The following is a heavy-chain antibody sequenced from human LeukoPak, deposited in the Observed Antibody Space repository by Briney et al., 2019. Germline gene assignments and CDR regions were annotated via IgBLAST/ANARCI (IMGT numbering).Heavy chain of an antibody. CDR2: INPNSGGT. J-gene: IGHJ4*02. D-gene: IGHD6-6*01. V-gene: IGHV1-2*02. CDR1: GYTFTGCY. CDR3: ARVRYSSSLWY. Sequence: EASVKVSCKASGYTFTGCYMHWVRQAPGQGLEWMGWINPNSGGTNYAQKFQGRVTMTRDTSISTAYMELSRLRSDDTAVYYCARVRYSSSLWYWGQGTLVTVSS.